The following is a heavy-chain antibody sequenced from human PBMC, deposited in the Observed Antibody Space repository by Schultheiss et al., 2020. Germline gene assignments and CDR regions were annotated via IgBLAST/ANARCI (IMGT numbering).Heavy chain of an antibody. Sequence: GGSLRLSCAASGFTFTKYWMSWVRQAPGKGLERVANIKEDGSEKYYVDSVKGRFTISRDNAKNSVYLQMNSLRAEDTAVYYCATYTSGTTRSFDYWGQGTLVTVSS. J-gene: IGHJ4*02. V-gene: IGHV3-7*01. D-gene: IGHD2/OR15-2a*01. CDR2: IKEDGSEK. CDR1: GFTFTKYW. CDR3: ATYTSGTTRSFDY.